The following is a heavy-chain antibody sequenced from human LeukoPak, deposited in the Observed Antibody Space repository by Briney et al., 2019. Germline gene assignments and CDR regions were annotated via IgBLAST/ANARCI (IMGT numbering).Heavy chain of an antibody. CDR2: IYYTGST. D-gene: IGHD4-17*01. CDR1: GGSIDTFY. V-gene: IGHV4-59*01. J-gene: IGHJ4*02. Sequence: SETLSLTCTVSGGSIDTFYWNWNRQPPGKGLEWLGYIYYTGSTNYNPSLKSRVTISLDTSKNQFSLRLTSVTAADSAMYYCVRVDYDHSLDYWGQGILVTVSS. CDR3: VRVDYDHSLDY.